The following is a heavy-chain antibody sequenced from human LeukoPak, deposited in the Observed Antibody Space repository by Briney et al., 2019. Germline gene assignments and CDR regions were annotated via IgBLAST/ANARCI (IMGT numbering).Heavy chain of an antibody. D-gene: IGHD6-19*01. V-gene: IGHV4-59*12. CDR1: GGSISSYY. CDR3: AKDFPVAGNDY. CDR2: IHYSGST. J-gene: IGHJ4*02. Sequence: SETQSLTCTVSGGSISSYYWSWIRQPPGKGLEWIGYIHYSGSTNYNPSLKSRVTMSVDTSKNQFSLNLNSVTAADTAVYYCAKDFPVAGNDYWGQGTLVTVSS.